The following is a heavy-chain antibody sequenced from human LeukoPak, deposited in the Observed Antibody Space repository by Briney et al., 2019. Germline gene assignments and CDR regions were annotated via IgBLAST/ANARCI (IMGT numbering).Heavy chain of an antibody. V-gene: IGHV3-23*01. Sequence: GGSLRLSCAAPGFTFSSYAMSWVRQAPGKGLEWVSAISGSGGSTYYADSVKGRFTISRDNSKNTLYLQMNSLRAEDTAVYYCAKDPDPYSSGWYELVQWGQGTLVTVSS. CDR1: GFTFSSYA. CDR3: AKDPDPYSSGWYELVQ. CDR2: ISGSGGST. J-gene: IGHJ4*02. D-gene: IGHD6-19*01.